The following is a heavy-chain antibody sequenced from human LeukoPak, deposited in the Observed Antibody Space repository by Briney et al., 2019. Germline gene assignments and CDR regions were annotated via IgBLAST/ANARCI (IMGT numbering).Heavy chain of an antibody. J-gene: IGHJ4*02. CDR1: GGSISSYY. D-gene: IGHD2-15*01. CDR3: ARDGVISRVADY. CDR2: IYHSGST. Sequence: SETLSLTCTVSGGSISSYYWSWIRQPPGKGLEWIGYIYHSGSTYYNPSLKSRVTISVDRSKNQFSLKLSSVTAADTAVYYCARDGVISRVADYWGQGTLVTVSS. V-gene: IGHV4-59*12.